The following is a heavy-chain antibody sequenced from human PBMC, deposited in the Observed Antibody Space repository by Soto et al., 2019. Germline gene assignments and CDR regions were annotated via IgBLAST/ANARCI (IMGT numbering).Heavy chain of an antibody. V-gene: IGHV4-31*03. CDR1: GGSISSGGYY. CDR3: AREGAAGDDYGDYGSYYYYYMDV. D-gene: IGHD4-17*01. Sequence: QVQLQESGPGLVKPSQTLSLTCTVSGGSISSGGYYWSWIRQHPGKGLEWIGYIYYSGSTYYNPSLKSRVTMSVDTSKNQFSLKLSSVTAADTAVYYCAREGAAGDDYGDYGSYYYYYMDVWGKGTTVTVSS. J-gene: IGHJ6*03. CDR2: IYYSGST.